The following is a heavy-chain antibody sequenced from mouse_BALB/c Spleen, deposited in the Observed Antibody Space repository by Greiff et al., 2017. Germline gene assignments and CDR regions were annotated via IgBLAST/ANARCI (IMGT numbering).Heavy chain of an antibody. CDR2: ISSGSSTI. Sequence: EVMLVESGGGLVQPGGSRKLSCAASGFTFSSFGMHWVRQAPEKGLEWVAYISSGSSTIYYADTVKGRFTISRDNAKNTLYLQMSSLKSEDTAMYYCARQGGYWGQGTTLTVSS. CDR1: GFTFSSFG. V-gene: IGHV5-17*03. CDR3: ARQGGY. J-gene: IGHJ2*01.